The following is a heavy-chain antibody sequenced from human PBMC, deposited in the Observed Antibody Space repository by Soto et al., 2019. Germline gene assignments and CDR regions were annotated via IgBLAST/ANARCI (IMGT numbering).Heavy chain of an antibody. J-gene: IGHJ3*02. CDR1: GYTFTSYA. CDR3: ARWVYDSSGSDAFDI. Sequence: ASVKVSCKASGYTFTSYAMHWVRQAPGQRLEWMGWINAGNGNTKYSQKFQGRVTITRDTSASTAYMELSSLRSEDAAVYYCARWVYDSSGSDAFDIWGQGTMVTVSS. V-gene: IGHV1-3*01. D-gene: IGHD3-22*01. CDR2: INAGNGNT.